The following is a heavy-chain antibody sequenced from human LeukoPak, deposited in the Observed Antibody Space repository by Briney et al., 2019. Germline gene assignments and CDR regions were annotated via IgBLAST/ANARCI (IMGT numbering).Heavy chain of an antibody. CDR3: AKDLGDRSFDY. D-gene: IGHD3-16*01. J-gene: IGHJ4*02. Sequence: GGSLRVSCAASGFAFSSYGMHWVRQAPGKGLEWVAFIRYDGSEKFYADSVEGRFTISRDNSKNTLYLQMNSLRAEDTAVYYCAKDLGDRSFDYWGQGTLVTVSS. V-gene: IGHV3-30*02. CDR2: IRYDGSEK. CDR1: GFAFSSYG.